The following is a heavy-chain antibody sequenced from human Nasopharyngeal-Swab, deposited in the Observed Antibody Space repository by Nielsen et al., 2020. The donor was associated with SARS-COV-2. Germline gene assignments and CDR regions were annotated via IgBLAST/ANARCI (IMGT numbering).Heavy chain of an antibody. CDR2: INWNGGST. CDR3: SSTWIQLWLPHY. V-gene: IGHV3-20*04. D-gene: IGHD5-18*01. J-gene: IGHJ4*02. Sequence: GGSLRLSCAASGFTFDDYGMSWVRHAPGKGLGWVAGINWNGGSTGYADSVKGRFTISRDNAKNSLYLQMNSLRAEDTALYYCSSTWIQLWLPHYWGQGTLVTVSS. CDR1: GFTFDDYG.